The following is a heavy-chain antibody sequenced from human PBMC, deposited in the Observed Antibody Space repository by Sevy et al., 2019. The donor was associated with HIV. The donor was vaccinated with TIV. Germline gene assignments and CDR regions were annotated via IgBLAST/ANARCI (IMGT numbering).Heavy chain of an antibody. Sequence: ASVKVSCKASGYPFITYGVSWMRQAPRQGLEWIGWISAYNGDINYAQKFQGRVTITTNTSTSTAYLELWNLRSDDTAVYYCARQIMVRRGKWFDPWGQGTLVTVSS. CDR1: GYPFITYG. D-gene: IGHD3-10*01. CDR2: ISAYNGDI. CDR3: ARQIMVRRGKWFDP. J-gene: IGHJ5*02. V-gene: IGHV1-18*01.